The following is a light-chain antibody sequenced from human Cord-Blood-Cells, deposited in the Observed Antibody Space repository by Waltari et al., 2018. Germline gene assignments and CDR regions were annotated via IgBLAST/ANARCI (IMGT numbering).Light chain of an antibody. CDR2: DAS. CDR3: QQYGNLRT. J-gene: IGKJ3*01. CDR1: QDISNY. V-gene: IGKV1-33*01. Sequence: DIQMTQSPSSLSASVGDRVTITCQASQDISNYLNWYQQKPGKAPKLLIYDASNLETGVPSRFSGSGSGTDFTFTISSLQPEDIATYYCQQYGNLRTFGPGTKVDIK.